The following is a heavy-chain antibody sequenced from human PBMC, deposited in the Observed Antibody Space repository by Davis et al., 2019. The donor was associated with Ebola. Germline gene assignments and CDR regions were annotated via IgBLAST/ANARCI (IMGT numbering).Heavy chain of an antibody. CDR1: GFTFSSYA. Sequence: PGGSLRLSCAASGFTFSSYAMHWVRQAPGKGLEWVAVISYDGSNKYYADSVKGRFTISRDNSKNTLYLQMNSLRAEDTAVYYCARIRYSSSYYFDYWGQGTLVTVPS. D-gene: IGHD6-6*01. J-gene: IGHJ4*02. CDR2: ISYDGSNK. V-gene: IGHV3-30-3*01. CDR3: ARIRYSSSYYFDY.